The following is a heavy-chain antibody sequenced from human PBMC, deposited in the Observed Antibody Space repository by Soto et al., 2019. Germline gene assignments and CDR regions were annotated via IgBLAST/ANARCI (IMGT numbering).Heavy chain of an antibody. D-gene: IGHD4-4*01. Sequence: GGSLRLSCAASGFRVSSYAMNWVRKAPGKGLEWVSSISMSSNYIYYADSVKGRFTISRDNAKNSLYLQMNSLRAEDAAVYYCARVWGSASNPNFDYWGQGTLVTVSS. J-gene: IGHJ4*02. CDR1: GFRVSSYA. CDR2: ISMSSNYI. V-gene: IGHV3-21*04. CDR3: ARVWGSASNPNFDY.